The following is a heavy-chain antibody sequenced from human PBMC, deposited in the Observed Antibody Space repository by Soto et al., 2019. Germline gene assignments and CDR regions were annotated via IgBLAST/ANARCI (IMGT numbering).Heavy chain of an antibody. J-gene: IGHJ6*02. CDR3: ARDHCSSTSCYNYYYYGMDV. D-gene: IGHD2-2*02. Sequence: SVKVSCKASGGTFSSYAISWVRQAPGQGLEWMGGIIPIFGTANYAQKFQGRVTITADESTSTAYMELSSLRSEDTAVYYCARDHCSSTSCYNYYYYGMDVWGQGTTVTVSS. CDR1: GGTFSSYA. CDR2: IIPIFGTA. V-gene: IGHV1-69*13.